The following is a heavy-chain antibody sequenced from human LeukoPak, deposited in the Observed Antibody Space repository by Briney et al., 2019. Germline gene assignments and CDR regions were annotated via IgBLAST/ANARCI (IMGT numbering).Heavy chain of an antibody. CDR3: AREQTLEQRLLTEYNWLDP. CDR2: IKGSGSDR. D-gene: IGHD6-25*01. Sequence: GGSLRLSCADSGFSFSNYWMSWVRQAPGKGLEWVANIKGSGSDRYYADSVKGRFTISRDNAKNSLYLQMNSLRAEDTAVYYCAREQTLEQRLLTEYNWLDPWGQGTLVTVSS. J-gene: IGHJ5*01. V-gene: IGHV3-7*05. CDR1: GFSFSNYW.